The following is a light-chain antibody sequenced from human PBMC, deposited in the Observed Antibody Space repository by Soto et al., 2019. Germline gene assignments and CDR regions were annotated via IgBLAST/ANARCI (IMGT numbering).Light chain of an antibody. J-gene: IGLJ3*02. Sequence: QAVVTQEPSFSVSPGRTVTLTCGLSSGSVSTRNYPSWYQQIPGQAPRTLIYNTNTRSSGVPDRFSGSILGNKAALTITGAQAEDESDDYCVLYEGSGIHWVFGGGTKLTVL. CDR2: NTN. CDR1: SGSVSTRNY. V-gene: IGLV8-61*01. CDR3: VLYEGSGIHWV.